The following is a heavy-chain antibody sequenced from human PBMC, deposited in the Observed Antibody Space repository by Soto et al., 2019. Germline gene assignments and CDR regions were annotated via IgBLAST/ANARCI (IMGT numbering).Heavy chain of an antibody. V-gene: IGHV3-15*01. CDR3: TMYRPPCYGSGSYHFYFDY. Sequence: GGSLRLSCAASGFTFSNAWMRWVRQAPGKGLEWVGRIKSKTDGGTTDYAAPVKGRFTIARDDSKNTLYLQMNSLKTEDTAVYYCTMYRPPCYGSGSYHFYFDYWGQGTLVTVSS. J-gene: IGHJ4*02. CDR2: IKSKTDGGTT. CDR1: GFTFSNAW. D-gene: IGHD3-10*01.